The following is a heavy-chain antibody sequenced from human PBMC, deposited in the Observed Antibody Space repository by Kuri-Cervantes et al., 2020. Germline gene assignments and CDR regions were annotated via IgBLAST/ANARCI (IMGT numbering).Heavy chain of an antibody. D-gene: IGHD1-26*01. V-gene: IGHV3-30-3*01. CDR1: GFTFSSYA. CDR2: TSYDGSNK. J-gene: IGHJ5*02. CDR3: ARAIVGALST. Sequence: GESLKISCAASGFTFSSYAMHWVRQAPGKGLEWVAVTSYDGSNKYYADSVKGRFTISRDNSKNTLYLQMNSLRAEDTAVYYCARAIVGALSTWGQGTLVTVSS.